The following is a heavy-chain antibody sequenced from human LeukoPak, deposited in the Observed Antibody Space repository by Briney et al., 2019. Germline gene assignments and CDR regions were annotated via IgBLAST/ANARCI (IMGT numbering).Heavy chain of an antibody. D-gene: IGHD2-2*01. CDR1: GGSFSGYY. J-gene: IGHJ4*02. CDR2: INHSGST. Sequence: SETLSLTCAVYGGSFSGYYWSWIRQPPGMGLEWIGEINHSGSTNYNPSLKSRVTISVDTSKNQFSLKLSSVTAADTAVYYCAREDCSSTSCYEDYWGQGTLVTVSS. V-gene: IGHV4-34*01. CDR3: AREDCSSTSCYEDY.